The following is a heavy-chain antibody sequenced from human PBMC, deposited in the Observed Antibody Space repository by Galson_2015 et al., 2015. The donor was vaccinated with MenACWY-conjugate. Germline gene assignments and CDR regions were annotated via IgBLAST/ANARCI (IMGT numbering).Heavy chain of an antibody. D-gene: IGHD2-15*01. CDR1: GYTFTKYA. Sequence: SVKVSCKASGYTFTKYAMHWVRQAPGQRLEWMGWINAGNGNTKYSQRFQARVTISRDTPATTAYMELGSLRSEDTAVYYCAREGGYCRGATCYSNAFDVWGQGTMVTVSS. V-gene: IGHV1-3*01. CDR3: AREGGYCRGATCYSNAFDV. J-gene: IGHJ3*01. CDR2: INAGNGNT.